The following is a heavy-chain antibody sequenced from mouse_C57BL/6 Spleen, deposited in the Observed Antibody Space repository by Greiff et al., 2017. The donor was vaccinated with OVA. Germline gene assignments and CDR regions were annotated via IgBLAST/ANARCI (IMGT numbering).Heavy chain of an antibody. V-gene: IGHV5-12*01. CDR3: ARWLLGYFDY. J-gene: IGHJ2*01. D-gene: IGHD2-3*01. CDR1: GFTFSDYY. CDR2: ISNGGGST. Sequence: EVMLVESGGGLVQPGGSLKLSCAASGFTFSDYYMYWVRQTPEKRLEWVAYISNGGGSTYYPDTVKGRFTISRDNAKNTLYLQMSRLKSEDTAMYYCARWLLGYFDYWGQGTTLTVSS.